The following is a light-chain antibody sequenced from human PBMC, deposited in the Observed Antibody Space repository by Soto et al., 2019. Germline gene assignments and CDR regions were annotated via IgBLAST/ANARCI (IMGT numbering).Light chain of an antibody. CDR3: QQYSSSPS. J-gene: IGKJ5*01. V-gene: IGKV3-15*01. CDR1: QDVLTN. Sequence: IVMTQSPATLSGSAGERATTSCRASQDVLTNLAWYQQKPGQSPRLLIYRASTRATGVPARSSGSASGTEFTLIIGSLQSEDFAVYYCQQYSSSPSFGQGTRLEIK. CDR2: RAS.